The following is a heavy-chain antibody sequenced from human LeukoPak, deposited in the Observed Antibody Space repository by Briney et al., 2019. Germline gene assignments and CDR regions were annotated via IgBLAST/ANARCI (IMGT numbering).Heavy chain of an antibody. Sequence: PGGSLRLSCAASGFTFSNYAMSWVRQAPGKGLEWVSLISSSGANAYYADSVRGRFTISRDKSKNTVSLQMNSLRGEDTALYYCAKDVRVGGGGMDVWGQGTPVTVSS. V-gene: IGHV3-23*01. CDR2: ISSSGANA. J-gene: IGHJ6*02. CDR1: GFTFSNYA. D-gene: IGHD1-26*01. CDR3: AKDVRVGGGGMDV.